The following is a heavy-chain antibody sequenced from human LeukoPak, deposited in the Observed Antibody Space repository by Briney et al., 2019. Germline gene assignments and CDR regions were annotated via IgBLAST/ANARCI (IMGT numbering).Heavy chain of an antibody. D-gene: IGHD6-13*01. CDR3: AKSHLQIAAANFDY. Sequence: GGSLRLSCVASGFTFSSYAMSWVRQAPGKGLEWVSAVSGSGGSTYYAHSVKGRFTISRDNSKNTLYLQMNSLKAEDTAVYYCAKSHLQIAAANFDYWGQGTLVTVSS. CDR1: GFTFSSYA. CDR2: VSGSGGST. V-gene: IGHV3-23*01. J-gene: IGHJ4*02.